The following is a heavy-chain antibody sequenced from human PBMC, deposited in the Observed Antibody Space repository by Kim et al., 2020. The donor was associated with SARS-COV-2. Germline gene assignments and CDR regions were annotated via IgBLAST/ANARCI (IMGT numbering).Heavy chain of an antibody. CDR2: ISFDGSGK. CDR3: ARAGVPAATYWFDP. J-gene: IGHJ5*02. CDR1: GFTFSSYA. D-gene: IGHD2-2*01. Sequence: GGSLRLSCAASGFTFSSYAMLWVRQAPGKGPEWVAVISFDGSGKYYVDSVKGRFTISRDNSKNTLYLQINSLRAEDTAVYYCARAGVPAATYWFDPWGQGTLVTVSS. V-gene: IGHV3-30*04.